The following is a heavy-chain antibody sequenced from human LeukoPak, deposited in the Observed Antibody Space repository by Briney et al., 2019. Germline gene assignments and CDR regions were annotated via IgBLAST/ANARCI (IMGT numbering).Heavy chain of an antibody. J-gene: IGHJ4*02. CDR1: GGPISSYY. CDR2: NSYSGNT. V-gene: IGHV4-59*01. D-gene: IGHD1-26*01. Sequence: SETLSLTCTVSGGPISSYYWSWIRQPPGKVLEWIGYNSYSGNTNYNPSLKSRVTISVDTSKNHFSLNLSSVTAADTAVYYCARVGSGSFDYWGQGTLVTVSS. CDR3: ARVGSGSFDY.